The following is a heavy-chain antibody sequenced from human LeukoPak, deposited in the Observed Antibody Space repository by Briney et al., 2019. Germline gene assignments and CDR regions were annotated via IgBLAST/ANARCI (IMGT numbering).Heavy chain of an antibody. J-gene: IGHJ4*02. CDR3: ARGRSGSYYDSFDY. CDR1: GYTFTSYG. CDR2: ISAYNGNT. D-gene: IGHD1-26*01. V-gene: IGHV1-18*04. Sequence: ASVKVSCKASGYTFTSYGISWERQAPGQGLEWMGWISAYNGNTNYAQKLQGRVTMTTDTSTSTAYMELRSLRSDDTAVYYCARGRSGSYYDSFDYWGQGTLVTVSS.